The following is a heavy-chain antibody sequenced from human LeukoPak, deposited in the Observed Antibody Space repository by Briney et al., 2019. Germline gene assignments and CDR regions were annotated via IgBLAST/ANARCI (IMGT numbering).Heavy chain of an antibody. V-gene: IGHV3-30*18. CDR2: ISYDGSKK. D-gene: IGHD2-2*01. J-gene: IGHJ5*02. CDR3: AKPNRRYCSSTSCYPDWFDP. Sequence: GGSLRLSCAASGFTFSSYGMHWVRQAPGKGREGVAVISYDGSKKYYADSVKGRFTISRDNSKNTLYLQMNSLRAEDTAVYYCAKPNRRYCSSTSCYPDWFDPWGQETRVSVS. CDR1: GFTFSSYG.